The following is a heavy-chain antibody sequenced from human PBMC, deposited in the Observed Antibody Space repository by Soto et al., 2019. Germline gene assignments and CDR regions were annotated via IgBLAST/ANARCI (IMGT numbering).Heavy chain of an antibody. J-gene: IGHJ4*02. D-gene: IGHD1-1*01. V-gene: IGHV1-18*01. CDR1: GYAFTTYG. Sequence: VHLVQSGAEVKKPGASLKVYCQGSGYAFTTYGITWVRQAPGQGLDGMGWISAHNGNTNYAQKLQGRFTVTRDTSTSTAYMELMSLRYNATAVYYCARGRYGDYWGQRALVTVSS. CDR2: ISAHNGNT. CDR3: ARGRYGDY.